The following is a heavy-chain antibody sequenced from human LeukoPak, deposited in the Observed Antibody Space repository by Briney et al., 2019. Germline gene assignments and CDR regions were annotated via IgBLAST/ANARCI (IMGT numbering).Heavy chain of an antibody. V-gene: IGHV3-64*01. CDR3: AKEPTVAGAYYFDY. J-gene: IGHJ4*02. CDR1: GFTFSSYA. Sequence: GGSLRLSCAASGFTFSSYAMHWVRQAPGKGLEYVSAISSNGGSTYYANSVKGRFTISRDNSKNTLYLQMNSLRAEDTAVYYCAKEPTVAGAYYFDYWGQGTLVTVSS. D-gene: IGHD6-19*01. CDR2: ISSNGGST.